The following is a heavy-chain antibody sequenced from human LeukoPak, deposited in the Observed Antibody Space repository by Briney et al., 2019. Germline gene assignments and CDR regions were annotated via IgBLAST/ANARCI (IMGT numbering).Heavy chain of an antibody. J-gene: IGHJ5*02. CDR3: ARCYSSSSYGWFDP. D-gene: IGHD6-6*01. Sequence: SETLSLTCTVSGDSISSGDYYWSWIRQPAGKGLEWIGRIYTSGSTNYNPSLKSRVTISVDTSKNQFSLKLSSVTAADTAVYYCARCYSSSSYGWFDPWGQGTLVTVSS. CDR1: GDSISSGDYY. CDR2: IYTSGST. V-gene: IGHV4-61*02.